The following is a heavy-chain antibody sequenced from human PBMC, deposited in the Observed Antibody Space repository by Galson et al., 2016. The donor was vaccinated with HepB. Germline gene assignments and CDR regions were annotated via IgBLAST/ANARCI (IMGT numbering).Heavy chain of an antibody. CDR2: ISSSSSYI. CDR1: GLTFSNYH. D-gene: IGHD7-27*01. J-gene: IGHJ2*01. CDR3: ASHFALGIGDWYFDL. V-gene: IGHV3-21*01. Sequence: SLRLSCAASGLTFSNYHMNWVRQSPGKGLEWVSSISSSSSYIYYADSVKGRFTISRDNAKNSLYLQMDSLRAEDTAVYYCASHFALGIGDWYFDLWGRGTLVTVSS.